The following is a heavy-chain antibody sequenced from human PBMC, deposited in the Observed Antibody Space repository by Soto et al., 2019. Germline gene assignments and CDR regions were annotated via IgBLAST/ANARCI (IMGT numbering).Heavy chain of an antibody. CDR1: GFTFSSYS. CDR2: ISSSSSYI. D-gene: IGHD3-10*01. Sequence: EVQLVESGGGLVKPGGSLRLSCAASGFTFSSYSMNWVRQAPGKGLEWVSSISSSSSYIYYADSVKGRFTXSRDXAKXXXXXXXXXXXXXXXAVYYCAXDLLSGYYGMDVWGQGTXVTVSS. CDR3: AXDLLSGYYGMDV. J-gene: IGHJ6*02. V-gene: IGHV3-21*01.